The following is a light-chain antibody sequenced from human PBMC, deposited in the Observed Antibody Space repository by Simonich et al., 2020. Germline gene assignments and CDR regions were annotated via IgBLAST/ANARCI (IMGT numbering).Light chain of an antibody. Sequence: ELVMTQSPATLSVSPGERATLSCRASQSVSSNLAWYQQKPGQAHRLLIYGASTRATGIPARFSGSGSGTEFTLTISSMQSEDFAVYYCQQYGSLLTFGGGTKVEIK. CDR3: QQYGSLLT. V-gene: IGKV3-15*01. CDR2: GAS. CDR1: QSVSSN. J-gene: IGKJ4*01.